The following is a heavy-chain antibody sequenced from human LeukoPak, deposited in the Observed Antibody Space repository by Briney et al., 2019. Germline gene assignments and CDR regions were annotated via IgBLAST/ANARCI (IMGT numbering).Heavy chain of an antibody. V-gene: IGHV3-73*01. Sequence: WGSLRLSCAASGFTFSGSAMHWVRQASGKGLEWVGRIRSKANSYATAYGASVKGRFTISRDDSKNTAYLQMNSLKTEDTAVYYCTGTIAVDAFDIWGQGTMVTVSS. D-gene: IGHD2-15*01. J-gene: IGHJ3*02. CDR1: GFTFSGSA. CDR3: TGTIAVDAFDI. CDR2: IRSKANSYAT.